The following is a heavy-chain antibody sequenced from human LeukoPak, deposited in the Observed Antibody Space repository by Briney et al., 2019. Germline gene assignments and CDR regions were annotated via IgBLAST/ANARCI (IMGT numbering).Heavy chain of an antibody. V-gene: IGHV3-21*01. D-gene: IGHD1-7*01. CDR3: ARGATDTTRWFDP. J-gene: IGHJ5*02. CDR2: ISRTSEST. CDR1: GFSFNTYS. Sequence: GGSLRLSRVASGFSFNTYSMTWVRQAPGKGLEWVSIISRTSESTFYADSVKGRFTISRDNAKNSLYLQMNGLRADDTATYYCARGATDTTRWFDPWGQGTLVTVSS.